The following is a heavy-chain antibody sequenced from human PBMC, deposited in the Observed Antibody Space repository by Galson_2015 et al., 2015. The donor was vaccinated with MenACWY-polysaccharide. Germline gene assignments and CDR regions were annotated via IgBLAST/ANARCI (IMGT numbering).Heavy chain of an antibody. Sequence: ETLSLPCTVSGGSISAHSFYWGWIRQPPGKGLEWIGSIYYSGNIYYSPSLKSRVTISVDTSKNEFSLRLTSVTAADTAVYYCARQHCLSTTCYRRTVNWFDPCGQGTLVTVSS. D-gene: IGHD2-2*01. CDR2: IYYSGNI. CDR3: ARQHCLSTTCYRRTVNWFDP. CDR1: GGSISAHSFY. J-gene: IGHJ5*02. V-gene: IGHV4-39*01.